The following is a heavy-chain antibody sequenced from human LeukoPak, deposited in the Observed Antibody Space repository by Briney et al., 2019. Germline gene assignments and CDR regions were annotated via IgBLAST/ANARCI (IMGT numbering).Heavy chain of an antibody. CDR1: GGSISSSSYY. Sequence: SETLSLTCTVSGGSISSSSYYWGWIRQPPGKGLEWIGSIYYSGSTYYNPSLKSRVTISVDTSKNQFSLKLSSVTAADTAVYYCARDGATMISSWGQGTLVTVSS. D-gene: IGHD1-26*01. CDR3: ARDGATMISS. J-gene: IGHJ5*02. V-gene: IGHV4-39*07. CDR2: IYYSGST.